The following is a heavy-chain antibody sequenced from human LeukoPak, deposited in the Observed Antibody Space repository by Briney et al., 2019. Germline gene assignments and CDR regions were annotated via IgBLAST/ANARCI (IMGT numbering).Heavy chain of an antibody. CDR3: AKVYNAYSAYDLVDY. V-gene: IGHV3-30*18. J-gene: IGHJ4*02. Sequence: GGSLRLSCEASGSTFSSYGMHWVRQAPGKGLEWVAVMSYDGSNKYYGDSVKGRFTISRDNSKNTLYLDMNSLRAEDTAVYYCAKVYNAYSAYDLVDYWGQGTLVTVSS. D-gene: IGHD5-12*01. CDR2: MSYDGSNK. CDR1: GSTFSSYG.